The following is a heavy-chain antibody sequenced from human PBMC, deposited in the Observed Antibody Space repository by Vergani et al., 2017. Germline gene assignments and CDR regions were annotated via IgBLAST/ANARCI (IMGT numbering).Heavy chain of an antibody. J-gene: IGHJ5*02. CDR1: GFTFSSYA. D-gene: IGHD4-11*01. V-gene: IGHV3-23*01. Sequence: EVQLLESGGGLVQPGGSLRLSCAASGFTFSSYAMSWVRQAPGKGLEWVSAISGSGGSTYYADPVKGRFTISRDNSKNTLYLQMNSLRAEDTAVYYCAKDLDYSNYVLGIDPWGQGTLVTVSS. CDR3: AKDLDYSNYVLGIDP. CDR2: ISGSGGST.